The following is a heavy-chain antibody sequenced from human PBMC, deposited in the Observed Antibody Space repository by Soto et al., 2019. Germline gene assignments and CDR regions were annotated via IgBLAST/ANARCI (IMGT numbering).Heavy chain of an antibody. V-gene: IGHV1-24*01. J-gene: IGHJ4*02. CDR1: GNTLSGLP. Sequence: ASVKVSCKVSGNTLSGLPMHWVRQAPGQGLEWMGSLDYEEGARNFAHRFQGRVTVTEDTSTDTAYMDLSSLKSEDTAVYYCAAGVTTFDYWGQGTLVTVSS. D-gene: IGHD4-17*01. CDR3: AAGVTTFDY. CDR2: LDYEEGAR.